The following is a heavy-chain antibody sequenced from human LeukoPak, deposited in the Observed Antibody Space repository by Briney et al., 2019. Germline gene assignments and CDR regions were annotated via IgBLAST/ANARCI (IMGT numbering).Heavy chain of an antibody. CDR1: GFTFNRCW. D-gene: IGHD2-21*02. J-gene: IGHJ1*01. V-gene: IGHV3-7*01. Sequence: GSLRLSCVVSGFTFNRCWMNWVRLAPGKGLEWVAHINPDGRDTYYVDSVKGRFTISRDSAQNSMYLQMNSLRVEDTAVYYCTSWGDTTAEYFQRWGQGTLVTVSS. CDR2: INPDGRDT. CDR3: TSWGDTTAEYFQR.